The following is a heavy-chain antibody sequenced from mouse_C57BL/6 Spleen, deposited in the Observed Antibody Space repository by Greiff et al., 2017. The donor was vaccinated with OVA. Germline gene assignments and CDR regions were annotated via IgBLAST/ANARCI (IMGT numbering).Heavy chain of an antibody. Sequence: EVRRVESGPELVNPGASVKISCKASGYSFPGYYMNWVKQSPEKSLEWIGEINPSTGGTTYNQKFKAKATLTVDKSSSTAYMQLKSLTSEDSAVYYCARVVYGSSPWFAYWGQGTLVTVSA. CDR3: ARVVYGSSPWFAY. CDR1: GYSFPGYY. CDR2: INPSTGGT. V-gene: IGHV1-42*01. D-gene: IGHD1-1*01. J-gene: IGHJ3*01.